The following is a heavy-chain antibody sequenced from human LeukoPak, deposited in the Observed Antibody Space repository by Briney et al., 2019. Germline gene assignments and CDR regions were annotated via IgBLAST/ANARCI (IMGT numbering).Heavy chain of an antibody. D-gene: IGHD1-14*01. V-gene: IGHV1-18*01. Sequence: ASVKVSCKASDYTFTSYGISWVRQAPGQGLEWMGWISAYNGNTNYAQKLQGRVTMTTDPSTSTAYMELRSLRSDDTAVYYCARVVFSPYYYYFMDVWGKGTTVTVFS. CDR2: ISAYNGNT. CDR3: ARVVFSPYYYYFMDV. CDR1: DYTFTSYG. J-gene: IGHJ6*03.